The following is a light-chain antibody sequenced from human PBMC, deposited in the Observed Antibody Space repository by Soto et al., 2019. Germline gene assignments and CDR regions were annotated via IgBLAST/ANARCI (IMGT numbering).Light chain of an antibody. CDR2: EGS. Sequence: QSVLTQPASVSGSPGQSITISCTGTSSDVGSYNLVSWYQQHPGKAPKVMIYEGSKRPSGVSNRFSGSKSGSTASLTISGLQAEDEADYYCCSYAGSSTFVVFGGGTKVTVL. V-gene: IGLV2-23*03. CDR3: CSYAGSSTFVV. CDR1: SSDVGSYNL. J-gene: IGLJ2*01.